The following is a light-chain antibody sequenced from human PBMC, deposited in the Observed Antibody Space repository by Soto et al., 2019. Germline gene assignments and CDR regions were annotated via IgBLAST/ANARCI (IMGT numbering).Light chain of an antibody. CDR3: QQYGSSPWT. CDR1: QTVSSNY. Sequence: EIVLTQSPGTLYLSPGERATLSCRPSQTVSSNYLAWYQQKPGQAPRLLFDAASTRATGIPDRFSGSMSGTGFTLTISRLEPEDFAVYYCQQYGSSPWTFGQGTKVEI. CDR2: AAS. J-gene: IGKJ1*01. V-gene: IGKV3-20*01.